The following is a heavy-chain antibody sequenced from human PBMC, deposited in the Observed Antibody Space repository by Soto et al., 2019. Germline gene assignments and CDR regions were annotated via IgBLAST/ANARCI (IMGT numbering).Heavy chain of an antibody. CDR3: ARHGAGTKVYFDY. Sequence: SETLSLTCTVSGGSISSYYWSWIRQPPGKGLEWIGYIYYRGSTNYNPSLKSRVTISVDTSKNQFSLKLSSVTAADTAVYYCARHGAGTKVYFDYWGQGTLVTVSS. J-gene: IGHJ4*02. D-gene: IGHD3-16*01. V-gene: IGHV4-59*08. CDR2: IYYRGST. CDR1: GGSISSYY.